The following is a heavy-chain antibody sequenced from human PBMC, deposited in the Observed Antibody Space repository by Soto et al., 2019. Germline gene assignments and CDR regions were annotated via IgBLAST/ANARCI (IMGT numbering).Heavy chain of an antibody. CDR3: ARGYCSGGSCDNWFDP. D-gene: IGHD2-15*01. V-gene: IGHV4-61*01. CDR1: GGSVSSGSYY. Sequence: SETLSLTCTVSGGSVSSGSYYWSWIRQPPGKGLEWIGYIYYSGSTNYNPSLKSRVTISVDTSKNQFSLKLSSVTAADTAVYYCARGYCSGGSCDNWFDPWGQGTLVTVSS. CDR2: IYYSGST. J-gene: IGHJ5*02.